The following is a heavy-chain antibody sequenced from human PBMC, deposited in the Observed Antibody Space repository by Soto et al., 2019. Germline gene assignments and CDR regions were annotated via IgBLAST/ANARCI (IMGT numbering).Heavy chain of an antibody. CDR1: GYSISSSNW. V-gene: IGHV4-28*03. CDR2: IYYSGTT. Sequence: SETLSLTCAVSGYSISSSNWWGWIRQLPGKGLEWIGYIYYSGTTYYNPSLKSRVTMSVDTSKNQFSLKLTSVTAVDTAVYYCARGVRGYCSGGSCPRAYYFDYWGQGTLVTVSS. J-gene: IGHJ4*02. CDR3: ARGVRGYCSGGSCPRAYYFDY. D-gene: IGHD2-15*01.